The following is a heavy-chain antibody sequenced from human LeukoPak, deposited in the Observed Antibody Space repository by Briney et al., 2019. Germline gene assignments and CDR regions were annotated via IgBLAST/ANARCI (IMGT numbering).Heavy chain of an antibody. D-gene: IGHD5/OR15-5a*01. CDR3: ARDSTLSASFDV. CDR1: GYSISSGYY. V-gene: IGHV4-38-2*02. J-gene: IGHJ3*01. CDR2: VYTSGST. Sequence: PSETLSLTCTVSGYSISSGYYWGWIRQPPGKGLEWIGRVYTSGSTNYNPSLKSRVTMSVDTSKNQFSLKVNSVTAADTAVYYCARDSTLSASFDVWGQGTMVTVSS.